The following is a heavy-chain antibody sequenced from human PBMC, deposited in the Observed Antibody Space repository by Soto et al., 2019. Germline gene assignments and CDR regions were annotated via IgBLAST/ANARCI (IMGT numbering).Heavy chain of an antibody. CDR1: GGSISSSSYY. V-gene: IGHV4-39*01. CDR3: ARLGYYDFWSGYYTFYYYGMDV. J-gene: IGHJ6*02. Sequence: SETLSLTCTVSGGSISSSSYYWGWIRQPPGKGLEWIGSIYYSGSTYYNPSLKSRVTISVDTSKNQFSLKLSSVTAADTAVYHCARLGYYDFWSGYYTFYYYGMDVWGQGTTVTVS. D-gene: IGHD3-3*01. CDR2: IYYSGST.